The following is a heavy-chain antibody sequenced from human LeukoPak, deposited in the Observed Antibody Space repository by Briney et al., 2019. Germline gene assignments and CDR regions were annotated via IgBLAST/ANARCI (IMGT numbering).Heavy chain of an antibody. CDR3: ARLRVTTGFDY. CDR2: IYYTGIA. CDR1: DGSITRSSYY. J-gene: IGHJ4*02. D-gene: IGHD2-21*02. V-gene: IGHV4-39*01. Sequence: SETLSLTCTVSDGSITRSSYYWGWIRQTPGEGLDWIGSIYYTGIAYYNPSLQGRVTMSVDTSKNQFTLKLNSVTVADTAVYYCARLRVTTGFDYWDQGIPVTVSS.